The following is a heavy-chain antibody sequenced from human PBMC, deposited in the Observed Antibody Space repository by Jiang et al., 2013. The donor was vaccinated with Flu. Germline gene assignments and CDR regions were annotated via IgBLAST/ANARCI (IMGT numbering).Heavy chain of an antibody. D-gene: IGHD6-13*01. Sequence: TVSGGSISSYYWSWIRQPPGKGLEWIGYIYYSGSTNYNPSLKSRVTISVDTSKNQFSLKLSSVTAADTAVYYCASMAAAGRYFYYGMDVWGQGTTVTVSS. CDR3: ASMAAAGRYFYYGMDV. CDR1: GGSISSYY. J-gene: IGHJ6*02. CDR2: IYYSGST. V-gene: IGHV4-59*08.